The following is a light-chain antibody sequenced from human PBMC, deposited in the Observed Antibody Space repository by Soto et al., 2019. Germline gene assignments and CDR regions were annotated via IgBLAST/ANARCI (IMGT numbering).Light chain of an antibody. CDR1: QSISSW. CDR3: QQSNIFPWT. CDR2: DAS. Sequence: DIQMTQSPSTLSASVGDRVTITCRASQSISSWLAWYQQKPGKAPKLLIYDASSLESGVPSRFSGSGSGTEFTLTISSLQPDDFATYYCQQSNIFPWTFGQGTKVDI. J-gene: IGKJ1*01. V-gene: IGKV1-5*01.